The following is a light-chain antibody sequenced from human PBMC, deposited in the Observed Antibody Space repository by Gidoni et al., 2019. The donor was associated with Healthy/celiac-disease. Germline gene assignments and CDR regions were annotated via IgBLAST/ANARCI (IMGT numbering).Light chain of an antibody. J-gene: IGKJ2*01. CDR3: QQYYSTPLVT. CDR2: WAS. Sequence: DIVMTQSPDSLAVSLGERATINCKSSQSVLYSSNNKNYLAWYQQKPGQPPKLLIYWASTRESGVPDRFSGSGSGTDFTLTISSLQAEDVAVYYCQQYYSTPLVTFXQXTKLXIK. V-gene: IGKV4-1*01. CDR1: QSVLYSSNNKNY.